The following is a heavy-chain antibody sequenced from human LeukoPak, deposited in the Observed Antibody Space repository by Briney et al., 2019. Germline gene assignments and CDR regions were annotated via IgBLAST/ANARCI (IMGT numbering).Heavy chain of an antibody. CDR3: AELGITMIGGV. V-gene: IGHV3-48*03. D-gene: IGHD3-10*02. Sequence: GGSLRLSCAASVFTFSSYEMNWVRQAPGKGLEWVSYISSSGSTIYYADSVKGRLTISRDNAKNSLYLKMNGLRAEDTAVYYCAELGITMIGGVWGKGTTVTISS. CDR1: VFTFSSYE. CDR2: ISSSGSTI. J-gene: IGHJ6*04.